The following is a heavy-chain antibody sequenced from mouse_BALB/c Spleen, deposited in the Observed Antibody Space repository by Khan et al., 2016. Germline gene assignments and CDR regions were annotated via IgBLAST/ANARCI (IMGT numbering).Heavy chain of an antibody. D-gene: IGHD3-1*01. V-gene: IGHV1-7*01. CDR2: INPSTGYT. CDR3: ARKGAIVWDWFAY. J-gene: IGHJ3*01. CDR1: GYTFTSYW. Sequence: QVQLQQSGAELAKPGASVKMSCKASGYTFTSYWMHWVKQRPGQGLEWIGYINPSTGYTEYNQKFKDKATLTADKSSSTAYMHLRSRTTEDSAVYYCARKGAIVWDWFAYWGQGTLVTVSA.